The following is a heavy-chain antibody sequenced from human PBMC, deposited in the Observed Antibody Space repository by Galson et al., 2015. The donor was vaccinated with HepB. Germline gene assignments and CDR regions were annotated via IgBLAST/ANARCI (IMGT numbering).Heavy chain of an antibody. CDR1: GFTFSDYA. D-gene: IGHD5/OR15-5a*01. CDR2: ISYDGSNK. V-gene: IGHV3-30-3*01. J-gene: IGHJ1*01. CDR3: ARSPTSSVYAEYFQH. Sequence: SLRLSCAASGFTFSDYAMHWVRQASGKGLEWVAAISYDGSNKYYADSVKGRFTISRDNSKNTVYLQMNSLSGEDTAVYYCARSPTSSVYAEYFQHWGQGTLVTVSS.